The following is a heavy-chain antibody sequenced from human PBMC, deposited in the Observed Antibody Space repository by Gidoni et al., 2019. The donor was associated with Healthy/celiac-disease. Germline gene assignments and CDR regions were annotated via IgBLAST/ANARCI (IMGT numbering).Heavy chain of an antibody. D-gene: IGHD1-26*01. J-gene: IGHJ4*02. Sequence: QVLLVDSGGGLVKPGGSLRLSCAASGFTFSDYYMSWIRQAPGKGLEWVSYISSSSSYTNYADSVKGRFTISRDNAKNSLYLQMNSLRAEDTAVYYCARGHYSGSYGDWGQGTLVTVSS. CDR2: ISSSSSYT. CDR3: ARGHYSGSYGD. V-gene: IGHV3-11*05. CDR1: GFTFSDYY.